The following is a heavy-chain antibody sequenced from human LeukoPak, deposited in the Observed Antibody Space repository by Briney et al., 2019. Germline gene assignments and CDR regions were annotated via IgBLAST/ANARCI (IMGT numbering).Heavy chain of an antibody. D-gene: IGHD1-26*01. CDR3: AREARGSGRDFDY. CDR1: GLSFSDFY. Sequence: GGSLRLSCATPGLSFSDFYMSWIRQAPGMGLEWISYIGTRSNPIYYADSVKGRFTISRDDAKNSPYLQMNSLRDEDTAVYFCAREARGSGRDFDYWGQGILVTVSS. V-gene: IGHV3-11*01. CDR2: IGTRSNPI. J-gene: IGHJ4*02.